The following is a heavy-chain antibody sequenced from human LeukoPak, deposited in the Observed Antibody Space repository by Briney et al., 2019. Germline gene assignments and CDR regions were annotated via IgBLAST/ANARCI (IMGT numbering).Heavy chain of an antibody. D-gene: IGHD5-12*01. CDR1: GGSFSDYY. CDR3: ARVAHPSRNGYYLGY. Sequence: SETLSLTCAVYGGSFSDYYCTWVRQSPGKGLEWIGEINHSGSTNYNPSLKSRVTISADTSKSQFSLKVTSVTAADTALYYCARVAHPSRNGYYLGYWGRGTLVTISS. J-gene: IGHJ4*02. V-gene: IGHV4-34*01. CDR2: INHSGST.